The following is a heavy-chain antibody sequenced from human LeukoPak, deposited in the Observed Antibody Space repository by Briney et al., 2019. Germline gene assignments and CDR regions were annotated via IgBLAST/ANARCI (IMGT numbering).Heavy chain of an antibody. CDR1: GFTFSSYW. J-gene: IGHJ5*01. D-gene: IGHD6-19*01. Sequence: PGGSLRLSCAASGFTFSSYWMGWVRRAPGKGLEWVANIKQDGSEKYYVDSVKGRFTISRDNAKNSLYLQMNSLRAEDTAVYYCASRHSSGWSNFESWGQGTLVTVSS. V-gene: IGHV3-7*01. CDR2: IKQDGSEK. CDR3: ASRHSSGWSNFES.